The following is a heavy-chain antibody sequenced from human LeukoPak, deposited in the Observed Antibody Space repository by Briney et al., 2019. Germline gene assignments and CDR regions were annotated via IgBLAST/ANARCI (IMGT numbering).Heavy chain of an antibody. CDR3: VLDLFSSFAFDI. CDR2: INSDGSST. J-gene: IGHJ3*02. D-gene: IGHD3/OR15-3a*01. V-gene: IGHV3-74*01. CDR1: GFTFSRYW. Sequence: GGPLRLSCAASGFTFSRYWMHWVRQAPGKGLLWVSRINSDGSSTYYADSVKGRFTTSRDNAKNALHLQMDSLTAEDTAVYYCVLDLFSSFAFDIWGQGTMVTASS.